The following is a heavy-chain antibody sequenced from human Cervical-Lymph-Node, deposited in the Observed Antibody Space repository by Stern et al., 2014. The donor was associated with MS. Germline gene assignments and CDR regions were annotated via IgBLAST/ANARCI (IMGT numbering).Heavy chain of an antibody. CDR2: VSSEGSNK. Sequence: VQLLESGGGVVQPGRSLRLSCAVSGFNFSHYAMHWVRQAPGKGLEWVAAVSSEGSNKYHAYSVKGRFTISRDNSKNTVYLQMNSLRDDDTAVYYCATQIWFDYWGQGTLVTVSS. D-gene: IGHD3-16*01. CDR1: GFNFSHYA. J-gene: IGHJ4*02. CDR3: ATQIWFDY. V-gene: IGHV3-30-3*01.